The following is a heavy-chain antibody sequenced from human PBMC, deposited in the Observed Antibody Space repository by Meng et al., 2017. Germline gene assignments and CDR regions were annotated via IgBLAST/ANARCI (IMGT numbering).Heavy chain of an antibody. CDR2: FDPEDGET. J-gene: IGHJ4*02. Sequence: ARVGKAGGEVKKPGASVKVSCKVSGYTLTELSMHWVRQAPGKGLEWMGGFDPEDGETIYAQKFQGRVTMTEDTSTDTAYMELSSLRFEDTAVYYCATAYRYYYDSSGYYSGNYWGQGTLVTVSS. D-gene: IGHD3-22*01. V-gene: IGHV1-24*01. CDR3: ATAYRYYYDSSGYYSGNY. CDR1: GYTLTELS.